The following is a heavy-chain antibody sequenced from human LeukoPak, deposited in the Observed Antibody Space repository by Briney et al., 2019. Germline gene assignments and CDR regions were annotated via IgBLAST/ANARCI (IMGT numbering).Heavy chain of an antibody. J-gene: IGHJ5*02. V-gene: IGHV4-59*08. CDR2: IYSSGST. CDR1: GGSISNYY. CDR3: ARSTRSWFDP. Sequence: PSETLSLTCTVSGGSISNYYWSWIRQPPGKGLEWIGYIYSSGSTNYNPSLKSRVTISVDTSKIQFSLKLSSVTAADTAVFYCARSTRSWFDPWGQGTLVTVSS.